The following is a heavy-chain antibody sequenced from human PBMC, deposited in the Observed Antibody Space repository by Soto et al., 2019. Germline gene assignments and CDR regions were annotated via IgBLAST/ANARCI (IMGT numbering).Heavy chain of an antibody. V-gene: IGHV3-53*01. Sequence: VGSLRLSCAASGFTVSSNYMSWVRQAPGKGLEWVSVIYSGGSTYYADSVKGRFTISRDNSKNTLYLQMNSLRAEDTAVYYCARINYYDSSGSMDVWGQGTTVTVSS. CDR1: GFTVSSNY. CDR3: ARINYYDSSGSMDV. D-gene: IGHD3-22*01. CDR2: IYSGGST. J-gene: IGHJ6*02.